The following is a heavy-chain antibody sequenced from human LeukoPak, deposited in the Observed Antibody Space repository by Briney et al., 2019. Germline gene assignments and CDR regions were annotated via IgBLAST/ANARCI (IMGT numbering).Heavy chain of an antibody. CDR1: GGSISSGSYY. CDR3: ARDQGRSGSHFDY. V-gene: IGHV4-61*02. J-gene: IGHJ4*02. CDR2: IYTSGST. D-gene: IGHD1-26*01. Sequence: SQTLSLTCTVSGGSISSGSYYWRWIRQPAGKGLEWIGRIYTSGSTNYNPSLKSRVTISVDTSKNQSSLKLSSVTAADTAVYYCARDQGRSGSHFDYWGQGTLVTVSS.